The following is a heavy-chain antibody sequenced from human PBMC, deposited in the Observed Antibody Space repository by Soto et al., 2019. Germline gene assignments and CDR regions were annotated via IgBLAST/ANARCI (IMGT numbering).Heavy chain of an antibody. CDR2: IIPALGAA. J-gene: IGHJ4*02. D-gene: IGHD6-6*01. CDR1: GGTISTYV. CDR3: ARGGQQVVSFDY. V-gene: IGHV1-69*08. Sequence: QVHLVQSGAEVKKPGSSVKVSCKTSGGTISTYVINWVRQAPGQGLEWMGRIIPALGAADYAQKFQDRLTITEDKSTSTAYMELSSLRSDDTAVYYCARGGQQVVSFDYWGQGTLVAVSS.